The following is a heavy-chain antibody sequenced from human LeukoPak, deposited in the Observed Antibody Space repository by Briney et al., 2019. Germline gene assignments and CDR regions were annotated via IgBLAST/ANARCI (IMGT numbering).Heavy chain of an antibody. J-gene: IGHJ4*02. Sequence: GSLRLSCAASGFTFSTYAVNRVRQAPGKGLEWVSTISGSGDSTYYADSVKGRFTISRDNSKDTLYLQMSSVRVDDTAVYYCARDRGRYYDSRGFYWGYYFDSWGQGILVTVST. V-gene: IGHV3-23*01. CDR1: GFTFSTYA. CDR3: ARDRGRYYDSRGFYWGYYFDS. CDR2: ISGSGDST. D-gene: IGHD3-22*01.